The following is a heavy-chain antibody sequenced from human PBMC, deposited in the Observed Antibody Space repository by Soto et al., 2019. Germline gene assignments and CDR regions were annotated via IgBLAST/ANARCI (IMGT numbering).Heavy chain of an antibody. D-gene: IGHD6-25*01. J-gene: IGHJ6*03. V-gene: IGHV3-7*01. Sequence: EVQLVESGGGLVQPGGSLRLSCAAAEFTFSAYWMTWVSQAPGKGLELVANIQEDGSEKYYVDSVKGRFTISRDNAKNSLFLKMNSLRLEVTAVYYCESQTAPGYYSYPYMDVWGKGPTVTVSS. CDR1: EFTFSAYW. CDR3: ESQTAPGYYSYPYMDV. CDR2: IQEDGSEK.